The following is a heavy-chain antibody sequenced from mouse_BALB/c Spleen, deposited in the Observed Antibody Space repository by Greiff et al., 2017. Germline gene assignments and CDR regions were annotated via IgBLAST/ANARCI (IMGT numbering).Heavy chain of an antibody. J-gene: IGHJ3*01. CDR1: GYTFSSYW. Sequence: QVQLQQSGAELMKPGASVKISCKATGYTFSSYWIEWVKQRPGHGLEWIGEILPGSGSTNYNEKFKGKATFTADTSSNTAYMQLSSLTSEDSAVYYCARRGYRYPAWFAYWGQGTLVTVSA. CDR3: ARRGYRYPAWFAY. V-gene: IGHV1-9*01. D-gene: IGHD2-14*01. CDR2: ILPGSGST.